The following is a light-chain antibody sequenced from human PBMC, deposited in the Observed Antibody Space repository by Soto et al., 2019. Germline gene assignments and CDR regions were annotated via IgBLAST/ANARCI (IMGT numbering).Light chain of an antibody. Sequence: QSVLAQPPSVSVAPGQRVTISCSGSSSNIGAGYDVHWYQQLPGTAPKLLIYGNSNRPSGVPDRFSGSKSGTSASLAITGLQAEDEADYYCQSYDSSLSGSYVFGTGTRSP. CDR2: GNS. CDR1: SSNIGAGYD. J-gene: IGLJ1*01. CDR3: QSYDSSLSGSYV. V-gene: IGLV1-40*01.